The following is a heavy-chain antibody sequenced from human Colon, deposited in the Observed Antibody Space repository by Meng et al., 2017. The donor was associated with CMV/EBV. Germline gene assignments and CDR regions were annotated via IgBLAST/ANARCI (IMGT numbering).Heavy chain of an antibody. Sequence: GSLRLSCIVSGDSISSSRYYWGWIRQSPGKGLEWIGTIYFSGNTYYKPSIKSRVTISVDTSKNNFSLKLTSVSAADTAVYYCASPGTYSGSSIEFWGQGTLVTVSS. CDR3: ASPGTYSGSSIEF. J-gene: IGHJ4*02. CDR2: IYFSGNT. CDR1: GDSISSSRYY. V-gene: IGHV4-39*02. D-gene: IGHD1-26*01.